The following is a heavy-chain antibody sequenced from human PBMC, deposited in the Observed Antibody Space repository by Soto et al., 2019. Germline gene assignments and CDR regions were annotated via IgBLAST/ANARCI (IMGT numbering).Heavy chain of an antibody. V-gene: IGHV3-21*01. CDR2: ISSSSSYI. CDR1: GFTSGSYS. Sequence: GESLRLSCAASGFTSGSYSMNWVRQAPGKGLEWVSSISSSSSYIYYADSVKGRFTISRDNAKNSLYLQMNSLRAEDTAVYYCARDGDXVVVVAATPLYYYGMDVWGQGTTVTVSS. CDR3: ARDGDXVVVVAATPLYYYGMDV. D-gene: IGHD2-15*01. J-gene: IGHJ6*02.